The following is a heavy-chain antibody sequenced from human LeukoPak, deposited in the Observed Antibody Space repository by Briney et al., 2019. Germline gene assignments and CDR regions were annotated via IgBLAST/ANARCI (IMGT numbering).Heavy chain of an antibody. CDR2: ISYDGSNK. J-gene: IGHJ4*02. CDR1: GFTFSSYA. V-gene: IGHV3-30-3*01. CDR3: ARSGNSNSRPFDY. Sequence: QAGGSLRLSCAASGFTFSSYAMHWVRQAPGKGLEWVAVISYDGSNKYYADSVKGRFTISRDNSKNTLYLQMNSLRAEDTAVYYCARSGNSNSRPFDYWGQGTLSPSPQ. D-gene: IGHD4-11*01.